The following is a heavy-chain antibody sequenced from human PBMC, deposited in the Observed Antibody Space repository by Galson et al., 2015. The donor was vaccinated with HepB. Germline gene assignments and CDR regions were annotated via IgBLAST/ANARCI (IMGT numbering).Heavy chain of an antibody. V-gene: IGHV3-30*02. J-gene: IGHJ4*02. CDR3: AKVTMIGSY. CDR2: IRYDGTNE. CDR1: GFTFSNYP. Sequence: SLRLSCAPSGFTFSNYPMHWVRQAPGKGLEWVSFIRYDGTNEYYADSVKGRFTISRDNAKNTLYLQMNSLRAEDTAVYYCAKVTMIGSYWGQGTLVTVSS. D-gene: IGHD3-22*01.